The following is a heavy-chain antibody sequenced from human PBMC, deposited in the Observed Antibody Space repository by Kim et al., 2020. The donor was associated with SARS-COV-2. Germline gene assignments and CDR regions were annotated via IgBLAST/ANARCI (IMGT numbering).Heavy chain of an antibody. CDR2: T. Sequence: TIYSPTFQGHVTISVDNSIRTAYLQWSSLKASDTVMYYCARKSSGNFPFDYWGQGTLVTVSS. CDR3: ARKSSGNFPFDY. V-gene: IGHV5-51*01. J-gene: IGHJ4*02. D-gene: IGHD3-22*01.